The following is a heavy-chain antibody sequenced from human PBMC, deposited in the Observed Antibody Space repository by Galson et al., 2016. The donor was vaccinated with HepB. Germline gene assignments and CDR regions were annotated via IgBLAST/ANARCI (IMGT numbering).Heavy chain of an antibody. CDR1: GFTFSSYW. V-gene: IGHV3-7*01. J-gene: IGHJ1*01. CDR2: INQDGSET. D-gene: IGHD1-26*01. CDR3: ARGWRTYYRYFEH. Sequence: SLRLSCAGSGFTFSSYWMTWVRQAPGKGLEWVANINQDGSETYYLDSVKGRFTISRDNAKNSLYLQMNSLRGEDTAVYYCARGWRTYYRYFEHWGQGALVSVSS.